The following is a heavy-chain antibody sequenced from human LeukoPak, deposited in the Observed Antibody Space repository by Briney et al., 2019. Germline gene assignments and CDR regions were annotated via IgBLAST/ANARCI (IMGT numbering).Heavy chain of an antibody. CDR3: AKGAGDSSGYWDY. V-gene: IGHV3-43D*03. J-gene: IGHJ4*02. D-gene: IGHD3-22*01. Sequence: GGSLRLSCAASGFTFDDYAMHWVRQAPGKGLEWVSLISWDGGSTYYADSVKGRFTISRDNSKNSLYLQMNSLRAEDTVLYYCAKGAGDSSGYWDYWGQGTLVTVSS. CDR2: ISWDGGST. CDR1: GFTFDDYA.